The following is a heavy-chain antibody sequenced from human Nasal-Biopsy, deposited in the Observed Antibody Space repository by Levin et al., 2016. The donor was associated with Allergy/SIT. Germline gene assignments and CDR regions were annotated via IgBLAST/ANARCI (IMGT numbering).Heavy chain of an antibody. D-gene: IGHD1-14*01. CDR1: GYRFTNYW. J-gene: IGHJ3*02. V-gene: IGHV5-51*01. CDR3: AKKTTSSDAFDI. Sequence: KVSCKGSGYRFTNYWIGWVRQMPGKGLEWMGIIYPDDSDTKYSPSLKGQVTISADKSISTAYLQWSSLKASDTAIYYCAKKTTSSDAFDIWGQGTMVTVSS. CDR2: IYPDDSDT.